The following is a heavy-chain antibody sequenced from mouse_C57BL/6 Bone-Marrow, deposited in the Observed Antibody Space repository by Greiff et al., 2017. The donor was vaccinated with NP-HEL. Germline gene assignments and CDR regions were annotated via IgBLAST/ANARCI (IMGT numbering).Heavy chain of an antibody. CDR2: ISYDGSN. CDR1: GYSITSGYY. D-gene: IGHD2-4*01. V-gene: IGHV3-6*01. CDR3: ARWHYDYDSTYYAMDY. J-gene: IGHJ4*01. Sequence: EVQLQESGPGLVKPSQSLSLTCSVTGYSITSGYYWNWIRQFPGNKLEWMGYISYDGSNNYNPSLKNRISITRDTSKNQFFLKLNSVTTEDTATYYCARWHYDYDSTYYAMDYWGQGTSVTVSS.